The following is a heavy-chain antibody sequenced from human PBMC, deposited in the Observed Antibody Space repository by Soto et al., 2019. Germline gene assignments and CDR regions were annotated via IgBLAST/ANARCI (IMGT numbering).Heavy chain of an antibody. V-gene: IGHV4-59*01. CDR2: IYYSGST. CDR3: ARVVYPDEYYYYYYMDV. CDR1: GGSISSYY. J-gene: IGHJ6*03. D-gene: IGHD1-20*01. Sequence: SETLSLTCTVSGGSISSYYWSWIRQPPGKGLEWIGYIYYSGSTNYNPSLKSRVTISVDTSKNQFSLKLSSVTAADTAVYYCARVVYPDEYYYYYYMDVWGKGTTVTVSS.